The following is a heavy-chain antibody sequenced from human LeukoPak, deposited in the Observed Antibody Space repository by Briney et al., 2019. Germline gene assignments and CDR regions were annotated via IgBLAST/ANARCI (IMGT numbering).Heavy chain of an antibody. V-gene: IGHV1-18*01. CDR2: ISAYNGNT. Sequence: GASVKVSCKASGYTFTSYDISWVRQAPGRGLEWMGWISAYNGNTNYAQKVQGRVTMTTDTYTSTAYMELRSLRSDDTAVYYCARELAVAGTVDYWGQGTLVTVSS. CDR3: ARELAVAGTVDY. CDR1: GYTFTSYD. J-gene: IGHJ4*02. D-gene: IGHD6-19*01.